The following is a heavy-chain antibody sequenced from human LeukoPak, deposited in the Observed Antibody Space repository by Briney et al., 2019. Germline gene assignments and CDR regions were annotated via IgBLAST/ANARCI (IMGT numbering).Heavy chain of an antibody. D-gene: IGHD4-23*01. V-gene: IGHV4-61*01. Sequence: SETLSLTCTVSGDSISSGNYWGWIRQPPGKGLEWIGYIYYSGSTNYNPSLKSRVTISVDTSKKQFSLKLTSATAADTAVYYCARAVTAGNTFDYWGQGTLVTVSS. CDR1: GDSISSGNY. CDR2: IYYSGST. CDR3: ARAVTAGNTFDY. J-gene: IGHJ4*02.